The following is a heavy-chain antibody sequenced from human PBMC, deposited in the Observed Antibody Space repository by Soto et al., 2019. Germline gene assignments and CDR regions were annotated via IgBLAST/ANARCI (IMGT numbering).Heavy chain of an antibody. Sequence: QVHLVQSGAEVKKPGSSVKVSCKASGGTFTSYAMSWVRQAPGQGLQWMGGIIPVIGSADYAQIFQGRGTRIAADSTGTAARERRSLRAEDTAVYYCATPGGSTDPNGMVETLNYFDYWGQGTLDTGAS. CDR3: ATPGGSTDPNGMVETLNYFDY. D-gene: IGHD2-15*01. V-gene: IGHV1-69*01. CDR1: GGTFTSYA. CDR2: IIPVIGSA. J-gene: IGHJ4*02.